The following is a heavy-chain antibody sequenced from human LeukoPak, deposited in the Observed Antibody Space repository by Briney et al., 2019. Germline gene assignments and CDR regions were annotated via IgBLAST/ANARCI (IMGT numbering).Heavy chain of an antibody. CDR2: IYHSGST. Sequence: PSETLSLTCAVSGGSISSGGYSWSWIRQPPGKGLEWIGYIYHSGSTYYNPSLKSRVTISVDRSKNQFSLKLSSVAAADTAVYYCARGRSYYDSSGYFYYYYGMDVWGQGTTVTVSS. CDR3: ARGRSYYDSSGYFYYYYGMDV. V-gene: IGHV4-30-2*01. CDR1: GGSISSGGYS. J-gene: IGHJ6*02. D-gene: IGHD3-22*01.